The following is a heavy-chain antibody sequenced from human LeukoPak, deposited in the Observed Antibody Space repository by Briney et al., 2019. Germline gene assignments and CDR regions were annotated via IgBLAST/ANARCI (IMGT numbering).Heavy chain of an antibody. D-gene: IGHD3-10*01. CDR1: GFTFSSYW. CDR2: IKQDGSEK. V-gene: IGHV3-7*01. Sequence: PGGSLRLSCAASGFTFSSYWMSWVRQAPGKGLEWVANIKQDGSEKYYVDSVKGRFTISRDNAKNSLYPQMNSLRAEDTAVYYCARAQWFGELFPDAFDIWGQGTMVTVSS. J-gene: IGHJ3*02. CDR3: ARAQWFGELFPDAFDI.